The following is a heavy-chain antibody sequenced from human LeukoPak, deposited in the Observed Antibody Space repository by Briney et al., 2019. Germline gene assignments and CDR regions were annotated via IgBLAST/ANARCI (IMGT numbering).Heavy chain of an antibody. Sequence: SETLSLTCTVSGGSVSSGSYYWSWIRQPPGKGLEWIGYIYYSGSTNHNPSLKSRVTISVDTSKNQFSLKLSSVTAADTAVYYCARTLSYDFWSGYYLKDIENWLDPWGQGTLVTVSS. V-gene: IGHV4-61*01. J-gene: IGHJ5*02. CDR1: GGSVSSGSYY. CDR2: IYYSGST. D-gene: IGHD3-3*01. CDR3: ARTLSYDFWSGYYLKDIENWLDP.